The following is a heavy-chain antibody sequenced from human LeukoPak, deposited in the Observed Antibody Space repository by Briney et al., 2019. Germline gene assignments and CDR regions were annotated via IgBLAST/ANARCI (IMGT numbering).Heavy chain of an antibody. D-gene: IGHD6-19*01. V-gene: IGHV1-69*04. CDR3: ARSIAVAGMSGGWFDP. J-gene: IGHJ5*02. CDR2: IIPILGIA. CDR1: GGTFSSYA. Sequence: GSSVKVSCKASGGTFSSYAISWVRQAPGQGLEWMGRIIPILGIANYAQKFQGRVTITADKSTSTAYMELSSLRSEDTAVYYCARSIAVAGMSGGWFDPWGQGTLVTVSS.